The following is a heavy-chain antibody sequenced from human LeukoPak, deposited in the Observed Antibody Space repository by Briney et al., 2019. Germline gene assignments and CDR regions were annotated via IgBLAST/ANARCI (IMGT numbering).Heavy chain of an antibody. CDR2: INNDGSTS. V-gene: IGHV3-74*01. Sequence: GGSLRLSCEASGFTFSSYWMHWVRQAPGKGLVWVSRINNDGSTSSYADSVKGRVTISRDNAKNTLFLQVNSLRAEDTVVYYCARGSHYAMDVWGQGTTVTVSS. CDR3: ARGSHYAMDV. CDR1: GFTFSSYW. J-gene: IGHJ6*02.